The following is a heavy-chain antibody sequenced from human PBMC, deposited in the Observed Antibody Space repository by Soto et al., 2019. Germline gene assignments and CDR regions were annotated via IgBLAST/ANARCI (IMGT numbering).Heavy chain of an antibody. CDR1: GFTFSSYG. CDR3: ARDRTYGDSNWFDP. Sequence: GGSLRLSCAASGFTFSSYGMHWVRQAPGKGLEWVAVIWYDGSNKYYADSVKGRFTISRDNSKNTLYLQMNSLRAEDTAVYYCARDRTYGDSNWFDPWGQGTLVTVSS. CDR2: IWYDGSNK. V-gene: IGHV3-33*01. D-gene: IGHD4-17*01. J-gene: IGHJ5*02.